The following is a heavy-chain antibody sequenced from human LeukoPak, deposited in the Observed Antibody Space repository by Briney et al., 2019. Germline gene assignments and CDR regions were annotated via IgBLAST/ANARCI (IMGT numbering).Heavy chain of an antibody. D-gene: IGHD6-13*01. Sequence: SQTLSLTCTVSGGSISSGSYYWSWIRQPAGKGLEWIGRIYTSGSTNYNPSLKSRVAISVDTSKNQFSLKLSSVTAADTAVYYCAGRIAAAGTGFDYWGQGTLVTVSS. J-gene: IGHJ4*02. CDR2: IYTSGST. CDR3: AGRIAAAGTGFDY. CDR1: GGSISSGSYY. V-gene: IGHV4-61*02.